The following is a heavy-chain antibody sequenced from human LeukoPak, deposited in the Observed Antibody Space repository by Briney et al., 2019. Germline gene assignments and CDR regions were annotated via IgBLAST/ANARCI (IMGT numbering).Heavy chain of an antibody. J-gene: IGHJ3*02. CDR2: IIDSGNSI. CDR1: GFTFSSCA. D-gene: IGHD3-3*01. V-gene: IGHV3-23*01. Sequence: PGGSLRLSCAASGFTFSSCAMSWVRQAPGKGLEWVSTIIDSGNSIYYADSVKGRFTISRDNSKNTLYLQMNSLRAEDTAVYYCARGPYYDFWSDTNDAFDIWGQGTMVTVSS. CDR3: ARGPYYDFWSDTNDAFDI.